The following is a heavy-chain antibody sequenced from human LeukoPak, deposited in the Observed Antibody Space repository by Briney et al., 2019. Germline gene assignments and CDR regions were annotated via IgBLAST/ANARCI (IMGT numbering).Heavy chain of an antibody. Sequence: ASVKVSCKASYYTFTNYGITWVRQAPGQGLEWMGWISAYNGNTNYAQKLQGRVTMTTDTSTSTAYMELRSLRSDDTAVYHCARDPFYGDYEGGSYWGQGTLVTVSS. CDR1: YYTFTNYG. V-gene: IGHV1-18*01. J-gene: IGHJ4*02. CDR3: ARDPFYGDYEGGSY. CDR2: ISAYNGNT. D-gene: IGHD4-17*01.